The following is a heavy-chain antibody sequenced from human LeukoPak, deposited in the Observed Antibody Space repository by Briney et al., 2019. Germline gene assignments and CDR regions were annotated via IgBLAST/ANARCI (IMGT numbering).Heavy chain of an antibody. CDR2: IYSSGST. D-gene: IGHD3-10*01. Sequence: PSETLSPTCTVSGGSINTQYWSWIRQPAGKGLEWIGRIYSSGSTNYNTSLMTRLTMSVDTSKNQISLNLHSVTAADTAVYYCARDLIHGSGTYFNPLGYWGLGILVTVSS. CDR3: ARDLIHGSGTYFNPLGY. J-gene: IGHJ4*02. V-gene: IGHV4-4*07. CDR1: GGSINTQY.